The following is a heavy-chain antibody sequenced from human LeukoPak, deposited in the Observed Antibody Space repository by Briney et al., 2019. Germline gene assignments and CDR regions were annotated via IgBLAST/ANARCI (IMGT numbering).Heavy chain of an antibody. CDR2: IYYSGST. J-gene: IGHJ3*02. V-gene: IGHV4-59*08. D-gene: IGHD6-13*01. CDR3: ARLPTYYSSRRAAAFDI. CDR1: GGSISSYY. Sequence: SETLSLTCTVSGGSISSYYWSWIRQPPGKGLEWIGYIYYSGSTNYNPSLKSRVTISVDTSKNQFSLKLSSVTAADTAVYYCARLPTYYSSRRAAAFDIWGQGTMVTVSS.